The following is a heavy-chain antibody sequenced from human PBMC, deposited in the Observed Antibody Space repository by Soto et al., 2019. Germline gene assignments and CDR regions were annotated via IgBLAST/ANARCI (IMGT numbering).Heavy chain of an antibody. Sequence: SETLSLTCVVSGDSISSTHWWTWVRQTPGKGLEWIGEVYHTGTTKYNPSLKNRVTISVDKSNNQFSLNLKSVTAADTAVYYCARVVKRITMVRGVRGYYYYGMDVWGQGITVTVSS. J-gene: IGHJ6*02. D-gene: IGHD3-10*01. CDR3: ARVVKRITMVRGVRGYYYYGMDV. CDR1: GDSISSTHW. CDR2: VYHTGTT. V-gene: IGHV4-4*02.